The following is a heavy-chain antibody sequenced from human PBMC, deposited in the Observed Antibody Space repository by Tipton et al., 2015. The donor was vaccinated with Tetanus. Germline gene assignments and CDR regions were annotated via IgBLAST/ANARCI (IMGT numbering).Heavy chain of an antibody. CDR1: GGSLSGYH. CDR2: IYYTERT. CDR3: ARGLPREPFYFDY. D-gene: IGHD1-26*01. Sequence: TLSLTCSVSGGSLSGYHWNWIRQSPGKGLEWIGNIYYTERTSYTPSLDSRVTISVDTSKNQLSLGLTSVTAADTAVYYCARGLPREPFYFDYWGQGKQVVVSS. V-gene: IGHV4-59*12. J-gene: IGHJ4*02.